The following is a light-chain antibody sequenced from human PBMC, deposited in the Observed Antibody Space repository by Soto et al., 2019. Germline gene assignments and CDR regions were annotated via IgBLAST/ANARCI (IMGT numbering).Light chain of an antibody. CDR3: TSYASGSSHVV. V-gene: IGLV2-14*01. CDR2: DVN. CDR1: SSDIGGYDY. Sequence: QSALTQPASVSGSPGQSITLSCTGTSSDIGGYDYVSWYQRHPGKAPKLIIYDVNNRPSGVSNRFSGSKSGNTASLTISGIKAEDEADYYCTSYASGSSHVVFGGGTKLTVL. J-gene: IGLJ2*01.